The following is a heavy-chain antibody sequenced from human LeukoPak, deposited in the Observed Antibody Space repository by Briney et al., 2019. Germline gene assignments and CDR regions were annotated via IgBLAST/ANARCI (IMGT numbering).Heavy chain of an antibody. V-gene: IGHV4-59*08. CDR2: INNRAGT. J-gene: IGHJ5*02. CDR3: ARHKRHDGTSPTAWFDP. CDR1: GGTISNYY. D-gene: IGHD5-24*01. Sequence: SETLSLTCSVSGGTISNYYWSWIRQPPGKGLEWIGFINNRAGTTYSPSLKSRVTRSLDTSKNQFSLRLSSVTAADTAVYYRARHKRHDGTSPTAWFDPWGEGTLVTVSS.